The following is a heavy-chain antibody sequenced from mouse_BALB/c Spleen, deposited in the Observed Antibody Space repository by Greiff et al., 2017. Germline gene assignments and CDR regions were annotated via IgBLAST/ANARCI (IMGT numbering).Heavy chain of an antibody. CDR2: IWAGGST. V-gene: IGHV2-9*02. CDR1: GFSLTSYG. J-gene: IGHJ3*01. Sequence: VKLVESGPGLVAPSQSLSITCTVSGFSLTSYGVHWVRQPPGKGLEWLGVIWAGGSTNYNSALMSRLSISKDNSKSQVFLKMNSLQTDDTAMYYCARENVAWFAYWGQGTLVTVSA. CDR3: ARENVAWFAY.